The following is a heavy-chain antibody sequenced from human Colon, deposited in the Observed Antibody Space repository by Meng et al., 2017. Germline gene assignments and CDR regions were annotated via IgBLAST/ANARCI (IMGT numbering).Heavy chain of an antibody. CDR2: NNPGNGDT. CDR3: AKDQDFGGTPDS. CDR1: GAPFSHYA. Sequence: HVQVVLLGAEGKGPVPSVKVFSKPSGAPFSHYALHWVRQAPEQRLEWMGWNNPGNGDTKSSHKFQGRLTITRDTSASTAYMELSSLRSEDTAVYYCAKDQDFGGTPDSWGQGTLVTVSS. J-gene: IGHJ4*02. D-gene: IGHD4-23*01. V-gene: IGHV1-3*01.